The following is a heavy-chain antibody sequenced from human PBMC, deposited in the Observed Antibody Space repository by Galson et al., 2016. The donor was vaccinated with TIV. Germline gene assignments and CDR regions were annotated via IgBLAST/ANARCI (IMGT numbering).Heavy chain of an antibody. V-gene: IGHV3-11*01. D-gene: IGHD2-2*01. CDR3: ARDCSSSNCYTDPIYFDY. Sequence: SLRLSCAASGFTFGDFYMSWVRQAPGKGLEWISYIGASGRISYYADSVKGRFSISRDNAKNSLYLQMNGLRVEDTAGYYCARDCSSSNCYTDPIYFDYWGQGTLVTVSS. CDR2: IGASGRIS. J-gene: IGHJ4*02. CDR1: GFTFGDFY.